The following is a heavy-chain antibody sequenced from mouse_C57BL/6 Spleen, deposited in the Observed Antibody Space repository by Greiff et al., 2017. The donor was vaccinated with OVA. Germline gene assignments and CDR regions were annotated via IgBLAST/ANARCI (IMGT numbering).Heavy chain of an antibody. CDR2: INPGSGGT. J-gene: IGHJ4*01. CDR1: GYAFTNYL. D-gene: IGHD1-1*01. Sequence: QVQLQQSGAELVRPGTSVKVSCKASGYAFTNYLIEWVKQRPGQGLEWIGVINPGSGGTNYNEKFKGKATLTADKSSSTAYMQLRSLTSEDSAVYVCADITTVEATGGDYYAMDYWGQGTSVTVSA. CDR3: ADITTVEATGGDYYAMDY. V-gene: IGHV1-54*01.